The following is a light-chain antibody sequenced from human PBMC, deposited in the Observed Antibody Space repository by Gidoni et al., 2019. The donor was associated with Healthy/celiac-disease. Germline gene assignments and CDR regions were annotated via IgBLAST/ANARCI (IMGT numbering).Light chain of an antibody. J-gene: IGKJ3*01. CDR3: LQHNSYPFT. CDR1: QGIRND. V-gene: IGKV1-17*01. CDR2: AAS. Sequence: DIQMSQSPSSLSASVGDRVTITCRARQGIRNDLGWYQQKTGKAPKRLIYAASSLQSGVPSRFSGSGSGTEFTLTISSLQPEDFATYYCLQHNSYPFTFGPGTKVDIK.